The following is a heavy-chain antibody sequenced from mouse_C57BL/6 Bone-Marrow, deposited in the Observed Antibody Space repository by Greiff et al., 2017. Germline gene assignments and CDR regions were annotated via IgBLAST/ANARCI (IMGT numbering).Heavy chain of an antibody. CDR3: ARDANSSGYAMDY. D-gene: IGHD3-2*02. CDR1: GFTFSDFY. CDR2: SRNKANDYTT. J-gene: IGHJ4*01. V-gene: IGHV7-1*01. Sequence: EVKVVESGGGLVQSGRSLRLSCATSGFTFSDFYMEWVRQAPGKGLEWIAASRNKANDYTTEYSASVKGRFIVSRDTSQSILYLQMNALRAEDTAIYYCARDANSSGYAMDYWGKGTSVTVSS.